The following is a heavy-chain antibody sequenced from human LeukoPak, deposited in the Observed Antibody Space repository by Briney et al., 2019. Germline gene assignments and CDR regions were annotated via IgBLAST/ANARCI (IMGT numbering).Heavy chain of an antibody. Sequence: GESLKISCKGSGYSFTSYWIGWVRQMPGKGLEWMGIIYPGDSDTRYSPSFQGQVTISADKSISTAYLQWSSLKASDTAMYYCARHYYGYVWGSYGIDYWGQGTLVTVSS. CDR3: ARHYYGYVWGSYGIDY. V-gene: IGHV5-51*01. D-gene: IGHD3-16*01. J-gene: IGHJ4*02. CDR2: IYPGDSDT. CDR1: GYSFTSYW.